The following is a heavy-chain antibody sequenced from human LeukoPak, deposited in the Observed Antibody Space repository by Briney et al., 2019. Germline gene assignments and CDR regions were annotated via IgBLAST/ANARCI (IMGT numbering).Heavy chain of an antibody. CDR1: GFTFSSYA. V-gene: IGHV3-30-3*01. CDR2: ISYDGSNK. D-gene: IGHD6-19*01. CDR3: ARGGSYSSGWLNWFDP. Sequence: PWGSLRLSCAASGFTFSSYATHWVRQTPGKGLEWVAVISYDGSNKYDADSVKGRFTISRDNSKNTLYLQMNSLRGEDTAVYYCARGGSYSSGWLNWFDPWGQGTLVTASS. J-gene: IGHJ5*02.